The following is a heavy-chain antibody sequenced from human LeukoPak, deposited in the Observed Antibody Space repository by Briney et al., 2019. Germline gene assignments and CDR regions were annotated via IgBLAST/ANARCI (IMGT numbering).Heavy chain of an antibody. V-gene: IGHV1-24*01. CDR2: FDPEDGET. CDR1: GYTLTELS. Sequence: GASVKVSCKVSGYTLTELSMHLVRQAPGKGLEWMGGFDPEDGETIYAQKFQGRVTMTEDTSTDTAYMELSSLRSEDTAVYYCATVFSTVAGFDYWGQGTLVTVSS. D-gene: IGHD6-19*01. J-gene: IGHJ4*02. CDR3: ATVFSTVAGFDY.